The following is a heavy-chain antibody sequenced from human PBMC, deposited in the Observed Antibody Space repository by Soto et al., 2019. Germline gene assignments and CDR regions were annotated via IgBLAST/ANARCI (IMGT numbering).Heavy chain of an antibody. D-gene: IGHD6-19*01. CDR3: ARGGMWQWLASYYFDY. CDR1: GGSISSYY. V-gene: IGHV4-4*07. CDR2: IYTSGST. J-gene: IGHJ4*02. Sequence: QVQLQESGPGLVKPSETLSLTCTVSGGSISSYYWSWIRQPAGKGLEWIGRIYTSGSTNYNPSLKSRVTMSVDTSKNQFSLKLSSVTAADTAVYYCARGGMWQWLASYYFDYWGQGTLVTVSS.